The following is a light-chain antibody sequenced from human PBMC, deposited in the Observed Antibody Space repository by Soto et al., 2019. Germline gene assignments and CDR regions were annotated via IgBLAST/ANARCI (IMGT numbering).Light chain of an antibody. CDR1: RSVPND. CDR3: QQYNNWWT. CDR2: AAS. V-gene: IGKV3D-15*01. J-gene: IGKJ1*01. Sequence: ELVLTQSPGTLSLSPWERATLSCRASRSVPNDSVSWYQQKPGQAPRLLIYAASTRATGIPARFIGNGSGTEFTLTISSLQSEDFAVYYCQQYNNWWTFGQGTKVDI.